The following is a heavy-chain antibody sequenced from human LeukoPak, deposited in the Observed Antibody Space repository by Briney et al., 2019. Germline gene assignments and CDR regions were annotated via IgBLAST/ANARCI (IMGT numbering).Heavy chain of an antibody. V-gene: IGHV4-34*01. Sequence: SETLSLTCAVYGGSFSGYYWSWIRQPPGKGLEWIGEINHSGSTIYNPSLRSRVTISLDTSKNQYFLNLTYATAADTAVYYCARVDSHNWGQGTLVTVSS. CDR3: ARVDSHN. CDR2: INHSGST. D-gene: IGHD3-22*01. CDR1: GGSFSGYY. J-gene: IGHJ4*02.